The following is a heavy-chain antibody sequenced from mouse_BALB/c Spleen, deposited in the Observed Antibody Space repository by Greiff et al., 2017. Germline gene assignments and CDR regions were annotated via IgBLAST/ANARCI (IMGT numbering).Heavy chain of an antibody. D-gene: IGHD2-1*01. CDR3: ASYYGNRGYFDY. V-gene: IGHV2-6-7*01. J-gene: IGHJ2*01. CDR1: GFSLTGYG. Sequence: VQGVESGPGLVAPSQSLSITCTVSGFSLTGYGVNWVRQPPGKGLEWLGMIWGDGSTDYNSALKSRLSISKDNSKSQVFLKMNSLQTDDTARYYCASYYGNRGYFDYWGQGTTLTVSA. CDR2: IWGDGST.